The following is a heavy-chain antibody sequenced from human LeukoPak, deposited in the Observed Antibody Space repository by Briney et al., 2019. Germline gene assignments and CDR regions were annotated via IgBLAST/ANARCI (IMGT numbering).Heavy chain of an antibody. J-gene: IGHJ4*02. Sequence: SSETLSLTCTVSGGSISSSSYYWGWIRQPPGKGLEWIGSIYYSGSTNYNPSLKSRVTISVDTSKNQFSLKLSSVTAADTAVYYCARGFYSNYAPFDYWGQGTLVTVSS. V-gene: IGHV4-39*07. D-gene: IGHD4-11*01. CDR1: GGSISSSSYY. CDR3: ARGFYSNYAPFDY. CDR2: IYYSGST.